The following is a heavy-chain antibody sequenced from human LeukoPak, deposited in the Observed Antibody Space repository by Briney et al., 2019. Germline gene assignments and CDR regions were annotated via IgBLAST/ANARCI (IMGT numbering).Heavy chain of an antibody. CDR2: IYYSGST. V-gene: IGHV4-59*08. Sequence: PSETLSLTCTVSGGSISSYYWGWIRQPPGKGLEWIGYIYYSGSTNYNPSLKSRVTISVDTSKNQLSLKLSSVTAADTAVYYCARGYYYGSGSYPWFDPWGQGTLVTVSS. D-gene: IGHD3-10*01. CDR1: GGSISSYY. CDR3: ARGYYYGSGSYPWFDP. J-gene: IGHJ5*02.